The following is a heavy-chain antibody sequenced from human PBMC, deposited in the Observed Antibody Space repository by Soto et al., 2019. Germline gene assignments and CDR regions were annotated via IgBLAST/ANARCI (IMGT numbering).Heavy chain of an antibody. Sequence: SETLSLTCTVSGGSISSVDYYWSWLRQSPGKGLEWIGYNYYSGSTYYNPTLKSPVTISIDTSKNQFSLKLSSVTAADTAVYYCARERVPSYIHHPWFDSWGQGTLVTVSS. J-gene: IGHJ5*01. CDR2: NYYSGST. CDR1: GGSISSVDYY. CDR3: ARERVPSYIHHPWFDS. D-gene: IGHD3-10*01. V-gene: IGHV4-30-4*01.